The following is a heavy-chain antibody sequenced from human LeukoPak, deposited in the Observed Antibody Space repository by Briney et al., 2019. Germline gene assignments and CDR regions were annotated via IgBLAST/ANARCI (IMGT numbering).Heavy chain of an antibody. Sequence: GGSLRLSCAASGFTFDDYAMHWVRQAPGKGLEWVSGINWNSGDIGYADSVKGRFTISRDNAKNSLCLQMNSLRAEDTALYYCAKDFTSRGYTYGLGGYWGQGTLVTVSS. V-gene: IGHV3-9*01. CDR1: GFTFDDYA. CDR2: INWNSGDI. J-gene: IGHJ4*02. D-gene: IGHD5-18*01. CDR3: AKDFTSRGYTYGLGGY.